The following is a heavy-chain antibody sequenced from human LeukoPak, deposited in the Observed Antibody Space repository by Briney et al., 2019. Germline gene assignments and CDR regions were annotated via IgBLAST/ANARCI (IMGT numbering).Heavy chain of an antibody. Sequence: SETLSLTCTVSGGSISSGDYYWSWIRQPPGKGLEWIVYIYHSGSTYYNPSLKSRVTISVDRSKNQFSLKLSSVTAADTAVYYCARVSSEGPLGYCSSTSCSDYWGQGTLVTVSS. CDR3: ARVSSEGPLGYCSSTSCSDY. D-gene: IGHD2-2*01. CDR2: IYHSGST. J-gene: IGHJ4*02. V-gene: IGHV4-30-2*01. CDR1: GGSISSGDYY.